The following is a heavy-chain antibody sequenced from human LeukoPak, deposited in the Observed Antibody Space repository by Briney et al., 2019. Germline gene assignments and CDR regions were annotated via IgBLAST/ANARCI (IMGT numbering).Heavy chain of an antibody. D-gene: IGHD2-2*01. Sequence: LGGSLRLSCAASGFTFSTYSMNWVRQAPGEGLEWVSSISSSSSYIYYADSLKGRFTISRDNAKNSLYLQMNSLRAEDTAVYYCARIQLNSYYYYMDVWGKGTTVTVSS. V-gene: IGHV3-21*01. CDR1: GFTFSTYS. CDR3: ARIQLNSYYYYMDV. J-gene: IGHJ6*03. CDR2: ISSSSSYI.